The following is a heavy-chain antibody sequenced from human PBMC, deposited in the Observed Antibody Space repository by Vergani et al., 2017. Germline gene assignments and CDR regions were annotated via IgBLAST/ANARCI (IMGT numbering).Heavy chain of an antibody. V-gene: IGHV3-30*02. Sequence: QVQILQSGGGVVQSGVSLSLPCTLSGFTLNTYGIHWVRQAPGKALEWVSFIRYDGSSEYYGDSVKGRFTISRDKSQNTVNLQMNSLRTEDTAVYFCANSVMAGNVGVAYFGMDVWGRGTTVTVSS. CDR2: IRYDGSSE. CDR1: GFTLNTYG. CDR3: ANSVMAGNVGVAYFGMDV. D-gene: IGHD2-8*01. J-gene: IGHJ6*02.